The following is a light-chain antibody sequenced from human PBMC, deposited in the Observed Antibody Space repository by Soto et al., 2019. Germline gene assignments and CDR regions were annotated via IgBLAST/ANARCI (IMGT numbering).Light chain of an antibody. CDR2: DAS. J-gene: IGKJ1*01. CDR3: XXYXTYST. V-gene: IGKV1-5*01. CDR1: QSITNW. Sequence: DIQMTQSPSSLSASVGDRVTITCRASQSITNWLAWYQQKPGKAPKLLIYDASSLESGVPSRFSGGGFGTEFTLXINSXQXXXXXTXXXXXYXTYSTFGQGTKVEMK.